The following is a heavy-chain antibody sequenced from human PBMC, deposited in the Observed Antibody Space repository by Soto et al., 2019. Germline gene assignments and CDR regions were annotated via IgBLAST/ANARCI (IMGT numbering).Heavy chain of an antibody. CDR3: TREYYYVGVLGP. CDR2: IYTDGST. CDR1: GFTVSSNY. Sequence: GGSLRLSCAASGFTVSSNYMSWVRQAPGKGLEWVSIIYTDGSTYYADSVKGRFTISRDDSKSIAYLQMNSLKTEDTAVYYCTREYYYVGVLGPWGQGTLVTVSS. D-gene: IGHD3-10*02. V-gene: IGHV3-66*01. J-gene: IGHJ5*02.